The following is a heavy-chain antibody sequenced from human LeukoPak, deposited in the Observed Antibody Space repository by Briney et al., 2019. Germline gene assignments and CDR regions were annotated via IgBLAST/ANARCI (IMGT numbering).Heavy chain of an antibody. J-gene: IGHJ5*02. CDR2: INHSGST. CDR1: GGSFRGYY. Sequence: PSETLSLTCAVYGGSFRGYYWNWLRQPPGKGLEWIGEINHSGSTNYIPSLKSRVTISVDTSKNQFSLKLSSVTAADTAVYYCARGSKMLGYNWFDPWGQGTLVTVSS. V-gene: IGHV4-34*01. D-gene: IGHD1-26*01. CDR3: ARGSKMLGYNWFDP.